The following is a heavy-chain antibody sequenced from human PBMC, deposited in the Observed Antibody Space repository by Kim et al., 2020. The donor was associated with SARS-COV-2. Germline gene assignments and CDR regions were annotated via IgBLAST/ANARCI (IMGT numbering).Heavy chain of an antibody. J-gene: IGHJ6*02. V-gene: IGHV3-33*05. D-gene: IGHD4-17*01. CDR1: GFTFSSYG. Sequence: GGSLRLSCAASGFTFSSYGMHWVRQAPGKGLEWVAVISYDGSNKYYADSVKGRFTISRDNSKNTLYLQMNSLRAEDTAVYYCARVNTGGPAHYYYYGMDVWGQGTTVTVSS. CDR3: ARVNTGGPAHYYYYGMDV. CDR2: ISYDGSNK.